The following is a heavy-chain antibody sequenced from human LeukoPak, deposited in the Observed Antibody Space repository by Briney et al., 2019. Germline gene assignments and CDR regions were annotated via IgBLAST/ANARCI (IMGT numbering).Heavy chain of an antibody. CDR1: GGSISSYY. CDR3: ARDRIGIQLSDWFDP. Sequence: SETLSLTCTVSGGSISSYYWGWIRQPPGKGLEWIGSIYYSGSTYYNPSLKSRVTISVDTSKNQFSLKLSSVTAADTAVYYCARDRIGIQLSDWFDPWGQGTLVTVSS. J-gene: IGHJ5*02. D-gene: IGHD5-18*01. V-gene: IGHV4-39*07. CDR2: IYYSGST.